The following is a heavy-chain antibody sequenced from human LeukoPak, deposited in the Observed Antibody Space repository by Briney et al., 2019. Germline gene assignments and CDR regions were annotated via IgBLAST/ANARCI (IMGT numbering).Heavy chain of an antibody. CDR1: GFTFSNAW. J-gene: IGHJ2*01. CDR2: IKSKTDGGTT. Sequence: KTGGSLRLSCAASGFTFSNAWMSWVRQAPGKGLEWVGRIKSKTDGGTTDYAAPVKGRFTISRDDSKNTLYLQMNSLKTEDTAVYYCARAIYCTNGVCYPPHWYFDLWGRGTLVTVSS. CDR3: ARAIYCTNGVCYPPHWYFDL. V-gene: IGHV3-15*01. D-gene: IGHD2-8*01.